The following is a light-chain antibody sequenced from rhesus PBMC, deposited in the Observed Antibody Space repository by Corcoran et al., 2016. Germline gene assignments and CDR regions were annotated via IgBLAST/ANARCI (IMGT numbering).Light chain of an antibody. CDR3: QPYYSAPYS. CDR1: QGTTND. CDR2: EAS. Sequence: DIQMTQSPSSLSASVGDRVTITCRASQGTTNDLAWYQQKPGQTPKLLIYEASTLQGGIPSRFSGCGSGTDFTLPISSLQSEDCATYYCQPYYSAPYSFGQGTKVEIK. J-gene: IGKJ2*01. V-gene: IGKV1-25*01.